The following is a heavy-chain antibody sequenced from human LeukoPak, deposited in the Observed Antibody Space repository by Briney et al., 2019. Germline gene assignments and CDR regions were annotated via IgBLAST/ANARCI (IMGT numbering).Heavy chain of an antibody. J-gene: IGHJ6*02. CDR2: ISSSSSYI. D-gene: IGHD3-9*01. Sequence: GGSLRLSCAASGFTFSSYSMNWVRQAPGKGLEWVSSISSSSSYIYYADSVKGRFTTSRDNAKNSLYLQMNSLRAEDTAVYYCAREKLVIPPHYYYGMDVWGQGTTVTVSS. CDR3: AREKLVIPPHYYYGMDV. V-gene: IGHV3-21*01. CDR1: GFTFSSYS.